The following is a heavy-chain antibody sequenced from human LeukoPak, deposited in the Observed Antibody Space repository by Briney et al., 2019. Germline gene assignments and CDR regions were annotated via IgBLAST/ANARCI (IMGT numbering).Heavy chain of an antibody. J-gene: IGHJ4*02. CDR1: GFTFSSYE. V-gene: IGHV3-23*01. Sequence: GGSLRLSCVASGFTFSSYEMHWVRQAPGKGLEWVSTISSTGGSTYYADSVKGRFTISRDTSKSTLYLQVNSLRAEDTAVYYCAKDLRQYGSGSHLDYWGQGTLVTVSS. CDR2: ISSTGGST. CDR3: AKDLRQYGSGSHLDY. D-gene: IGHD3-10*01.